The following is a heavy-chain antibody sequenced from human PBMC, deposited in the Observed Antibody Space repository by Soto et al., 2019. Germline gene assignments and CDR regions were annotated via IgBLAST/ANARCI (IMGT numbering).Heavy chain of an antibody. V-gene: IGHV3-64D*06. D-gene: IGHD2-2*02. CDR3: VKEGCSSTSCYRYFDY. Sequence: PGGSLRLSCSASGFTFSSYAMHWVRQAPGKGLEYVSAISSNGGSTYYADSVKGRFTISRDNSKNTLYLQMSSLRAEDTAVYHCVKEGCSSTSCYRYFDYWGQGTLVTVSS. J-gene: IGHJ4*02. CDR2: ISSNGGST. CDR1: GFTFSSYA.